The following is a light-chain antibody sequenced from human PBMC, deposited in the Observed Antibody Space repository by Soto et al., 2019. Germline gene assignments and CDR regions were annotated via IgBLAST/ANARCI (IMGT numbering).Light chain of an antibody. CDR1: SSDVGSYNL. J-gene: IGLJ1*01. CDR2: EGS. Sequence: QSALTQPASVSGSPGQSITISCTGTSSDVGSYNLVSWYQQHPGKAPKLMIYEGSKRPSGVSNRFSGSKSGNTASLTISGLQAVDEADYYCCSYAGSPTYVFGTGTNLTVL. V-gene: IGLV2-23*01. CDR3: CSYAGSPTYV.